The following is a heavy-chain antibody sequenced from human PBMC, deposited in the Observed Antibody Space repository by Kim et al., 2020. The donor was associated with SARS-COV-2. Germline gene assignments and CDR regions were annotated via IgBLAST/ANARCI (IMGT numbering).Heavy chain of an antibody. J-gene: IGHJ4*02. CDR3: AKGYSGWWGSFDY. V-gene: IGHV3-23*01. Sequence: YADSVKGRFTISRDNSKNTLYLQMNSLRAEDTAVYYCAKGYSGWWGSFDYWGQGTLVTVSS. D-gene: IGHD6-19*01.